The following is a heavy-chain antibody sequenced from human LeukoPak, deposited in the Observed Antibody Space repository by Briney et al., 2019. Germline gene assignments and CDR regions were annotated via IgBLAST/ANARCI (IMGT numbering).Heavy chain of an antibody. CDR1: GASISAYH. V-gene: IGHV4-4*07. CDR3: ARDYSYPDY. J-gene: IGHJ4*02. CDR2: IYSSGRT. D-gene: IGHD5-18*01. Sequence: SETLSLTCSASGASISAYHWSWIRQPAGKGLEWIGRIYSSGRTNYIPSLKSRLTMLVDTPKNQFSLKLNSVTAADTAVYYCARDYSYPDYWGQGTLVTVSS.